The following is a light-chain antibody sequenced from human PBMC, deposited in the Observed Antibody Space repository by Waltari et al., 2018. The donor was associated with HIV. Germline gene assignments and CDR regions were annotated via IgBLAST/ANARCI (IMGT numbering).Light chain of an antibody. CDR2: DAS. CDR3: QQTYRSPLT. Sequence: DIQMTQSPSSLSASAGDSVSFSCRESQTVIYKVNWFQQRPGKPPKDLIYDASNLQSRVPSRFSGSGSGTNFTLTINSLQPDDFASYFCQQTYRSPLTFGPGTKLDIK. J-gene: IGKJ3*01. V-gene: IGKV1-39*01. CDR1: QTVIYK.